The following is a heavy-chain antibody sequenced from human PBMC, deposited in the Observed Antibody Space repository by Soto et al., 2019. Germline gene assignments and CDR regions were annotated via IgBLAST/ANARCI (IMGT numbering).Heavy chain of an antibody. J-gene: IGHJ5*02. V-gene: IGHV4-59*01. CDR1: GGSISSYH. CDR3: ARSYSGTFYGYDT. Sequence: SETLSLTCPVSGGSISSYHWSWIRQSPGKGLEWIGYVFYTGSTKYNPALKRRVTISVDTSKNQFSLKLSSVSAADTGLYYCARSYSGTFYGYDTWGQGILVTVSS. CDR2: VFYTGST. D-gene: IGHD1-26*01.